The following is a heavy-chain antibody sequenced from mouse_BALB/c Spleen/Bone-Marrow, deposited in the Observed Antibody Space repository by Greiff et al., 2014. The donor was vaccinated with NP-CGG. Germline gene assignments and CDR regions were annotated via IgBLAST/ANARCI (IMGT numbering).Heavy chain of an antibody. D-gene: IGHD2-12*01. CDR1: GYTFTSYW. CDR2: INPSNGRT. CDR3: ARWLLYY. J-gene: IGHJ2*01. V-gene: IGHV1S81*02. Sequence: VQLQQSGAELVKPGASVKLSCKASGYTFTSYWMHWVKQRPGQGLEWIGEINPSNGRTNYNEKFKTKATLTVDKSSSTAYMQLSSLTSEDSAVYYCARWLLYYWGKSTTPTVPS.